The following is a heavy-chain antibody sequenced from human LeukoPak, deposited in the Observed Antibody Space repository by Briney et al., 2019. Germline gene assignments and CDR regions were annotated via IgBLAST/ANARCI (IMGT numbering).Heavy chain of an antibody. CDR2: IKQDGSEK. Sequence: PGGSLRLSCAASGFTFSSYWMSWVRQAPGKGLEWVANIKQDGSEKYYVDSVKGRFTISRDDAKNSLYLQMNSLRAEDTAVYYCARAHGDYALDYWGQGTLVTVSS. CDR3: ARAHGDYALDY. D-gene: IGHD4-17*01. CDR1: GFTFSSYW. V-gene: IGHV3-7*01. J-gene: IGHJ4*02.